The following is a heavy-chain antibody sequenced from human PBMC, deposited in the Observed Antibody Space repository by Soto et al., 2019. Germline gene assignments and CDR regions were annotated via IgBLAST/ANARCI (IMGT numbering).Heavy chain of an antibody. CDR3: ARGQMKRITMVRGVIFSFDY. J-gene: IGHJ4*02. D-gene: IGHD3-10*01. CDR2: INHSGST. Sequence: SETLSLTCAVYGGSFSGYYWSWIRQPPGKGLEWIGEINHSGSTNYNPSLKSRVTISVDTSKNQFSLKLSSVTAADTAVYYCARGQMKRITMVRGVIFSFDYWGQGTLVTVSS. CDR1: GGSFSGYY. V-gene: IGHV4-34*01.